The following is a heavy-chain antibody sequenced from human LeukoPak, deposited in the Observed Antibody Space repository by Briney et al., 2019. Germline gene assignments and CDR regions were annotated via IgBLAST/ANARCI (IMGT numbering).Heavy chain of an antibody. J-gene: IGHJ3*02. V-gene: IGHV3-21*01. CDR2: ISSSSSHI. CDR3: ARGVDASDI. CDR1: GFAFSTFT. Sequence: GGSLRLSCAASGFAFSTFTMNWVRQAPGKGLEWVSSISSSSSHIYYADSLKGRFTISRDNAKNSLFLQMNSLRAEDAAVHYCARGVDASDIWGQGTMVTVSS.